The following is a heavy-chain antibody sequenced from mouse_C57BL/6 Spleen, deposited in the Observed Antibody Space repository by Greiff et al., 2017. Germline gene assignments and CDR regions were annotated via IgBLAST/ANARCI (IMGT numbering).Heavy chain of an antibody. CDR2: IYPGDGDT. CDR3: ERGSTVVGDY. Sequence: QVQLQQSGPELVKPGASVKISCKASGYAFSSSWMNWVKQRPGKGLEWIGRIYPGDGDTNYNGKFKGKATLTADKSSSTAYIQLSSLASEDSAVXFCERGSTVVGDYWGQGTSVTVSA. D-gene: IGHD1-1*01. CDR1: GYAFSSSW. V-gene: IGHV1-82*01. J-gene: IGHJ4*01.